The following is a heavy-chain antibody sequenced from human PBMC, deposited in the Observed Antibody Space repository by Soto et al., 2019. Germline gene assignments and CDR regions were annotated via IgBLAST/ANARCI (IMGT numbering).Heavy chain of an antibody. CDR1: GGSISSYY. D-gene: IGHD4-4*01. V-gene: IGHV4-59*01. CDR2: IYYSGST. Sequence: SETLSLTCTVSGGSISSYYWSWIRQPPGKGLEWIGYIYYSGSTNYNPSLKSRVTISVDTSKNQFSMKLSSVTAAHTAVSYCARSMTTDPVFDYWGQGTLVTVSS. J-gene: IGHJ4*02. CDR3: ARSMTTDPVFDY.